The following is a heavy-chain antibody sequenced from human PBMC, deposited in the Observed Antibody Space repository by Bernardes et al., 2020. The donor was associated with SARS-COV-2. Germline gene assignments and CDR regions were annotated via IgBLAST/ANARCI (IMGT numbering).Heavy chain of an antibody. CDR1: GFTFSYYY. D-gene: IGHD6-19*01. V-gene: IGHV3-11*05. CDR2: ISSSSSYT. CDR3: TTERSSGWSTTYHFDI. Sequence: GSLRLSCAASGFTFSYYYMSWIRQAPGKGLEWVSYISSSSSYTNYADSVKGRFTISRDDSRNTLYLQMNSLKIEDTAVYYCTTERSSGWSTTYHFDIWGQGTMVTVSS. J-gene: IGHJ3*02.